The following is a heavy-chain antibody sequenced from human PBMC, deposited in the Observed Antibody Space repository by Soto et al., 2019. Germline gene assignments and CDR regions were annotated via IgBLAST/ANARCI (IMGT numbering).Heavy chain of an antibody. J-gene: IGHJ4*02. CDR1: GGSISSSSYY. Sequence: QLQVQESGPGLVKPSETLSLTCTVSGGSISSSSYYWGWIRQPPGKGLEWIGNIYYSGSTYYNPSLKSRVTISVDPSKNQFSLKLSSGTAADTAVYYCMLGSGWKDFDYWGQGTLVTVSS. CDR2: IYYSGST. D-gene: IGHD3-22*01. V-gene: IGHV4-39*01. CDR3: MLGSGWKDFDY.